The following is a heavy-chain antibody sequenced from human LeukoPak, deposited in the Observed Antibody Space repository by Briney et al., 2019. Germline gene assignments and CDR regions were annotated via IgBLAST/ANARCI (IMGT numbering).Heavy chain of an antibody. Sequence: GGSLRLSCAASGFTFSSYSMNWVRQAPGKGLEWVSSISSSSSYIYYADSVKGRFTISRDNAKNSLYLQMNSLRAEDTAVYYCARGMVATSRTPVDYWGQGTLVTVSS. V-gene: IGHV3-21*01. CDR2: ISSSSSYI. D-gene: IGHD5-12*01. J-gene: IGHJ4*02. CDR1: GFTFSSYS. CDR3: ARGMVATSRTPVDY.